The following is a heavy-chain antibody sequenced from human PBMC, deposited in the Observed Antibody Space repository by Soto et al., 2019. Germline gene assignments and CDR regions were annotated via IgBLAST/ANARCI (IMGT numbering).Heavy chain of an antibody. CDR3: AGHVAVVTPRGDYGMDV. V-gene: IGHV5-51*01. CDR2: IYPGDSDT. CDR1: GYSFTSYW. J-gene: IGHJ6*02. Sequence: PGESLKISCKGSGYSFTSYWIGWVRQMPGKGLEWMGIIYPGDSDTRYSPSFQGQVTISADKSISTAYLQWSSLKASDTAMYYCAGHVAVVTPRGDYGMDVWGQGTTVTVSS. D-gene: IGHD2-15*01.